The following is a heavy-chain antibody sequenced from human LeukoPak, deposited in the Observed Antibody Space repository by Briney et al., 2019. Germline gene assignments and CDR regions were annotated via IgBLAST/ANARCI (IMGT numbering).Heavy chain of an antibody. D-gene: IGHD6-13*01. Sequence: GGSQRLSCAASGFTFDDYAMHWVRQAPGKGLEWVSGISWNSGNIDYADSVKGRFTVSRDNAKNSLYLQMNSLRAEDTALYYCAKDQGSSSWYGPFDYWGQGTLVTVSS. CDR3: AKDQGSSSWYGPFDY. V-gene: IGHV3-9*01. CDR1: GFTFDDYA. J-gene: IGHJ4*02. CDR2: ISWNSGNI.